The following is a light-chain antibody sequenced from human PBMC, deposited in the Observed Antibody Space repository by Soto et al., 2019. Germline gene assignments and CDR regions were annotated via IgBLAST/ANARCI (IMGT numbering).Light chain of an antibody. Sequence: QSVLTQPPSVSGAPGQRVTISCTGSGSNIGAGNDVHWYQHLPGTAPKVLIYGNTNRPSGVPDRFSGSKSGTSASLAITGLQAEDEADYSCQSYDSLSGWLFGGGTKLTVL. CDR1: GSNIGAGND. J-gene: IGLJ3*02. CDR2: GNT. CDR3: QSYDSLSGWL. V-gene: IGLV1-40*01.